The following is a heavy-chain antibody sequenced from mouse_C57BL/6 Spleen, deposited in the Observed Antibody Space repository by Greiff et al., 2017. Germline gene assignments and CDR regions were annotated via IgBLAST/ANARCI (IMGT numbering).Heavy chain of an antibody. V-gene: IGHV1-7*01. D-gene: IGHD4-1*01. CDR1: GYTFTSYW. J-gene: IGHJ2*01. CDR2: INPSSGYT. Sequence: QVQLQQSGAELAKPGASVKLSCKASGYTFTSYWMHWVKQRPGQGLEWIGYINPSSGYTKYNQKFRDKATLTADKSSSTAYMQLSSLTYEDSAVYYGAREEGKLGRYFDYWGQGTTLTVSS. CDR3: AREEGKLGRYFDY.